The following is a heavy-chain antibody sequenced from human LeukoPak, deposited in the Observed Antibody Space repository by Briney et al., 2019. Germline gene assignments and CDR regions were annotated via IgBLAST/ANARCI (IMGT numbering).Heavy chain of an antibody. J-gene: IGHJ6*02. CDR3: AREPSSSSFYYYGMDV. CDR1: GGTFSSYA. D-gene: IGHD6-6*01. V-gene: IGHV1-69*13. CDR2: IIPIFGTA. Sequence: GASVTVSCKASGGTFSSYAISWVRQAPGQGLEWMGGIIPIFGTANYAQKFQGRVTITADESTSTAYMELSSLRSEDTAVYYCAREPSSSSFYYYGMDVWGQGTTVTVSS.